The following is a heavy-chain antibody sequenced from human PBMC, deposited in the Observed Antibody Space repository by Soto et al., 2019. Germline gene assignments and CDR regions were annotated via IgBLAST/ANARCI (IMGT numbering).Heavy chain of an antibody. D-gene: IGHD6-19*01. CDR2: ISAYNGNT. CDR1: ASTFTGYT. J-gene: IGHJ4*02. CDR3: ARDGAVARDY. V-gene: IGHV1-18*04. Sequence: ASVTFSCKTSASTFTGYTINWVRQAPGQGLEWMGGISAYNGNTNYAQKLQGRLTMTTDTSTSTAYMELRSLRSDDTAVYYCARDGAVARDYWGQGTLVTVSS.